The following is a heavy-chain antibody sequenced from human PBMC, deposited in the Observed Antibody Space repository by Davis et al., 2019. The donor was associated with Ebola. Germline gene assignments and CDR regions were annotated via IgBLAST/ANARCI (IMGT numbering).Heavy chain of an antibody. CDR3: ARGRYSSSWQINYYGMDV. J-gene: IGHJ6*02. CDR1: GYIFTSYA. V-gene: IGHV1-3*01. Sequence: ASVKVSCKASGYIFTSYAIHWVRQAPGQRLEWMGWINAGNGDTKYSQKFRGRVTITRDTSASTSYMELSSLRSEDTAVYYCARGRYSSSWQINYYGMDVWGQGTTVTVSS. D-gene: IGHD6-13*01. CDR2: INAGNGDT.